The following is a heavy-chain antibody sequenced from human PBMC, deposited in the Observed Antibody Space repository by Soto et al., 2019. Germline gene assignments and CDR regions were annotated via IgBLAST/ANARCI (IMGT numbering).Heavy chain of an antibody. J-gene: IGHJ4*02. Sequence: ASVKVSCKASGDTFTSNGSSWVRQAPGQGLEWMGWISAYNGNTNYAQKLQGRVTMTTDTSTSTAYMELRSLRSDDTAVYYCARAERIAAADYWGQGTLVTVSS. CDR1: GDTFTSNG. D-gene: IGHD6-25*01. CDR2: ISAYNGNT. CDR3: ARAERIAAADY. V-gene: IGHV1-18*01.